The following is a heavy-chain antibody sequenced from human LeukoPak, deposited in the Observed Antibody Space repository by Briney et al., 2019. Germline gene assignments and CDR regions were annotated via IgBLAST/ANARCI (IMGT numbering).Heavy chain of an antibody. CDR1: VVTFSSYA. Sequence: ASVKVSCKASVVTFSSYAISWVRQAPGQGLEWMGGIIPIFGTANYAQKFQGRVTITADKSTSTAYMELSSLRSEDTAVYYCARQGVDSSGWYNYYYYGMDVWGKGTTVTVSS. D-gene: IGHD6-19*01. CDR3: ARQGVDSSGWYNYYYYGMDV. V-gene: IGHV1-69*06. J-gene: IGHJ6*04. CDR2: IIPIFGTA.